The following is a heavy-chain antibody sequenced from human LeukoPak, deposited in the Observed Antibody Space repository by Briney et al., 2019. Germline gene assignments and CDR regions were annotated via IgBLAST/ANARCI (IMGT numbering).Heavy chain of an antibody. D-gene: IGHD3-10*01. CDR3: AREMGSVYFDY. CDR2: VSYDGSNK. J-gene: IGHJ4*02. V-gene: IGHV3-33*01. Sequence: GGSLRLSRAASGFSFGSYGIHWVRQTPGKGLEWVAVVSYDGSNKDYSDSVKGRFTISRDNSKNTVNLQMNSLRVEDTAVYYCAREMGSVYFDYWGQGTLVTVSS. CDR1: GFSFGSYG.